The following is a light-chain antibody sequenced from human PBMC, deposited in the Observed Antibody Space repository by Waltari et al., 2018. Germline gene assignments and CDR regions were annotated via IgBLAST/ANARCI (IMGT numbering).Light chain of an antibody. CDR1: NSDIDPFNY. J-gene: IGLJ2*01. V-gene: IGLV2-11*01. CDR2: DFR. CDR3: SSFPGGSLV. Sequence: QSALTQPRSVSGSPGQSVTISCTKTNSDIDPFNYVSWYQQHPGKAPKLVIYDFRGRPSGVPDRFSGSRSGNPASLIISGLQPEDEADYCCSSFPGGSLVFGGGTELTVL.